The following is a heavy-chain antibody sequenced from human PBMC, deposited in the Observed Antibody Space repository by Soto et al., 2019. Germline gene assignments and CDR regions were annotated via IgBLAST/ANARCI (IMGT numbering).Heavy chain of an antibody. D-gene: IGHD6-13*01. Sequence: QVQLVQSGAEVKKPGASVKVSCKASGYTFTSYDINWVRQATGQGLEWMGWMNPNSGNTGYAQKFQGRVTMTRNTSISTAYMELSSLRSEDTAVYYCARKPQIAAAGTWSGEGNYYYYGMDVWGQGTKVTVSS. CDR1: GYTFTSYD. J-gene: IGHJ6*02. CDR2: MNPNSGNT. CDR3: ARKPQIAAAGTWSGEGNYYYYGMDV. V-gene: IGHV1-8*01.